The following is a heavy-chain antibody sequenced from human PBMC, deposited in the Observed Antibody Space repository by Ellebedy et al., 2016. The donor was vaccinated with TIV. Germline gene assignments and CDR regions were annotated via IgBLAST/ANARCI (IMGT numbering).Heavy chain of an antibody. CDR3: AREYSGYDSRRKYFDY. CDR1: GFTFSDYY. J-gene: IGHJ4*02. V-gene: IGHV3-11*04. CDR2: ISSSGSTI. Sequence: PGGSLRLSCAASGFTFSDYYMSWIRQAPGKGLEWVSYISSSGSTIYYADSVKGRFTISRDNAKNSLYLQMNSLRAEDTAVYYCAREYSGYDSRRKYFDYWGQGTLVTVSS. D-gene: IGHD5-12*01.